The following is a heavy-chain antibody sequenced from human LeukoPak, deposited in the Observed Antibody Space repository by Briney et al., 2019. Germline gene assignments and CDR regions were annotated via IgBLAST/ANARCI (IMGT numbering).Heavy chain of an antibody. Sequence: GGSLRLSCAASGFKFDDYGMSWVRQAPGKGLEWVGRIKSKTDGGTTDYAAPVKGRFTISRDDSKNTLYLQMNSLKTEDTAVYYCTTDDYDSSGYSGDYWGQGTLVTVSS. D-gene: IGHD3-22*01. CDR3: TTDDYDSSGYSGDY. CDR1: GFKFDDYG. CDR2: IKSKTDGGTT. J-gene: IGHJ4*02. V-gene: IGHV3-15*01.